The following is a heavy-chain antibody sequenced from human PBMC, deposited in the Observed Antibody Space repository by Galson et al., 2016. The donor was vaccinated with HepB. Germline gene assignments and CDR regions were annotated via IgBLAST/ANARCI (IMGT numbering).Heavy chain of an antibody. D-gene: IGHD2-8*01. V-gene: IGHV1-69*13. CDR3: ATQHCSNGACFLDY. CDR2: IFGTA. J-gene: IGHJ4*02. Sequence: SVKVSCKASGDTFTSYAVSWVRQAPGQGLEWMGGIFGTANYAQRFQGRVTITANESTSTAYMKLSSLRSEDTAVYYCATQHCSNGACFLDYWGQGTLVTVSS. CDR1: GDTFTSYA.